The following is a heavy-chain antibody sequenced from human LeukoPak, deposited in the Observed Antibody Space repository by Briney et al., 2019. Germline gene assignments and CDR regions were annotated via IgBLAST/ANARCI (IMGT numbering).Heavy chain of an antibody. J-gene: IGHJ4*02. V-gene: IGHV3-11*04. CDR3: ASLNLLLWFGDDY. CDR1: GFTFSDYY. D-gene: IGHD3-10*01. Sequence: GGSLRLSYAASGFTFSDYYMSWIRQAPGKGLEWVSYISSSGSTIYYADSVKGRFTISRDNAKNSLYLQMNSLRAEDTAVYYCASLNLLLWFGDDYWGQGTLVTVSS. CDR2: ISSSGSTI.